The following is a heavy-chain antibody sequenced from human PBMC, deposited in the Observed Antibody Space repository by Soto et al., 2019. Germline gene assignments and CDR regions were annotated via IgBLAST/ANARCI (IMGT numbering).Heavy chain of an antibody. V-gene: IGHV4-59*01. Sequence: PSETLSRTCTVSGGSISSYYWSWIRQPPGKGLEWIGYIYYSGSTNYNPSLKSRVTISVDTSKNQFSLKLSSVTAADTAVYYCARNDFWSGYSTGFSSAYGMDVWGQGTTVT. CDR1: GGSISSYY. CDR2: IYYSGST. J-gene: IGHJ6*02. CDR3: ARNDFWSGYSTGFSSAYGMDV. D-gene: IGHD3-3*01.